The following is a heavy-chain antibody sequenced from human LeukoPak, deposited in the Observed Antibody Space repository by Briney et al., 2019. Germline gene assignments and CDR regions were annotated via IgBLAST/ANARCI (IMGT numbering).Heavy chain of an antibody. J-gene: IGHJ3*02. CDR1: VFIFSSYG. CDR2: IRYDGSNK. D-gene: IGHD2-21*02. Sequence: PGGSLRLSCAASVFIFSSYGMHWVRQAPRKGLEWVALIRYDGSNKYYADSVKGRFTISRDNSKNTLYLQMNSLRAEDTAVYYCAKEMRLWVTSAAFEIWGQGTMVTVSS. V-gene: IGHV3-30*02. CDR3: AKEMRLWVTSAAFEI.